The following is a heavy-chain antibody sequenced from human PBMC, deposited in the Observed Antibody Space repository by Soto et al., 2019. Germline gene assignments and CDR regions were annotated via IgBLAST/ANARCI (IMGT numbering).Heavy chain of an antibody. J-gene: IGHJ6*02. D-gene: IGHD6-6*01. Sequence: QVQLVQSGAEVKKPGASVKVSCKASGYTFTSYYMHWVRQAPGQGLEWMGIINPSGGSTSYAQKFPGRVTMTRDTSTSTVYMELSSLRSEDTAVYYCARAGGIAARPYYYGMDVWGQGTTVTVSS. CDR3: ARAGGIAARPYYYGMDV. V-gene: IGHV1-46*01. CDR1: GYTFTSYY. CDR2: INPSGGST.